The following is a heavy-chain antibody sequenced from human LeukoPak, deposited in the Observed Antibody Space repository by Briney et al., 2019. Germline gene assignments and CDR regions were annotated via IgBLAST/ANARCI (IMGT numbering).Heavy chain of an antibody. V-gene: IGHV1-18*01. Sequence: ASVKVSCKASGYSFTSYGITWVRQAPGQGLEWMGWIAAYSGDTNYAQKLQGRVTMTTDTSTSTAYLELRNLRSDDTAVYYCAREPQYSSSSPWFDPWGQGTLVTVSS. J-gene: IGHJ5*02. CDR3: AREPQYSSSSPWFDP. CDR2: IAAYSGDT. D-gene: IGHD6-6*01. CDR1: GYSFTSYG.